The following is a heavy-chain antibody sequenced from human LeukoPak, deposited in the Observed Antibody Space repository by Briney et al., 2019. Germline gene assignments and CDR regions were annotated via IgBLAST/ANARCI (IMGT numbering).Heavy chain of an antibody. J-gene: IGHJ5*02. CDR1: GGSISSNSYY. Sequence: SETLSLTCTVSGGSISSNSYYWSWIRQPAGKGLEWIGSIYYSGSTYYNPSLKSRVTISVDTSKNQFSLKLSSVTAADTAVYYCARTHSSGYYMLDWFDPWGQGTLVTVSS. CDR2: IYYSGST. D-gene: IGHD3-22*01. CDR3: ARTHSSGYYMLDWFDP. V-gene: IGHV4-39*07.